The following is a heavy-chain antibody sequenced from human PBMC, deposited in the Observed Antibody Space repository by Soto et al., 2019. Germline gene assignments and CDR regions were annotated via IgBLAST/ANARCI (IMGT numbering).Heavy chain of an antibody. CDR1: GFTFSSYG. J-gene: IGHJ4*02. CDR3: TTDWPNYYDSSGYYYRPAFDY. Sequence: QPGGSLRLSCAASGFTFSSYGMHWVRQAPGKGLEWVAVISYDGSNTDYADSVKGRFTISRDNSKNTLYLQMNSLKTEDTAVYYCTTDWPNYYDSSGYYYRPAFDYWGQGTLVTVSS. V-gene: IGHV3-30*03. D-gene: IGHD3-22*01. CDR2: ISYDGSNT.